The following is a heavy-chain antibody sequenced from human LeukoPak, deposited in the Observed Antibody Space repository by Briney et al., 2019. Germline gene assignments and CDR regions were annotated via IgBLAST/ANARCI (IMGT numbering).Heavy chain of an antibody. D-gene: IGHD3-22*01. CDR1: GGSISPYY. Sequence: TSETLSLTCTVSGGSISPYYWTWIRQPPGKGLEWIGYIYYSGSTNYNPSLKSRVTISVDTSKNQFSLKLSSVTAADTAVYYCARLWYYDSSGYPDYWGQGTLVTVSS. V-gene: IGHV4-59*08. J-gene: IGHJ4*02. CDR2: IYYSGST. CDR3: ARLWYYDSSGYPDY.